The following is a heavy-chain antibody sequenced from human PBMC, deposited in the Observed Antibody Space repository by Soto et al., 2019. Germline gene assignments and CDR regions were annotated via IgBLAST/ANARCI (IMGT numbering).Heavy chain of an antibody. Sequence: QVHLVESGGGVVQPRGSLRLSCAASGFTINRNDMYWVRQAPGKGLEWVAVMSFDGNHQHYADSVKGRFTISRDNSKKTLPLEMNRLRRDDTAVYYCASCERFPRVGVDYYALDVWGQGTTVTVSS. D-gene: IGHD3-3*01. CDR1: GFTINRND. CDR3: ASCERFPRVGVDYYALDV. CDR2: MSFDGNHQ. J-gene: IGHJ6*02. V-gene: IGHV3-30*03.